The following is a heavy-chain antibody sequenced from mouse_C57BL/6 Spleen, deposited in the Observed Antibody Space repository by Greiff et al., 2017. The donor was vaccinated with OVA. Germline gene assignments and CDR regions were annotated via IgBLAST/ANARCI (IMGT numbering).Heavy chain of an antibody. CDR3: TRRNYSNPYYYAMDY. Sequence: VQLQESGAELVRPGASVTLSCKASGYTFTDYEMHWVKQTPVHGLEWIGAIDPETGGTAYNQKFKGKAILTADKSSSTAYMELRSLTSEDSAVYYCTRRNYSNPYYYAMDYWGQGTSVTVAS. CDR2: IDPETGGT. V-gene: IGHV1-15*01. CDR1: GYTFTDYE. J-gene: IGHJ4*01. D-gene: IGHD2-5*01.